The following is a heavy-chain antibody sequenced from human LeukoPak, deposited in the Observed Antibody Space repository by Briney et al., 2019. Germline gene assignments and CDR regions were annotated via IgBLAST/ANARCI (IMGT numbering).Heavy chain of an antibody. J-gene: IGHJ1*01. CDR3: AREYSASEH. CDR1: GYNFVGYY. CDR2: IDPYTGNT. D-gene: IGHD5-12*01. V-gene: IGHV1-2*02. Sequence: GASVKVSCKASGYNFVGYYFPWVRQAPGQGLEWMAWIDPYTGNTHYAQKFQGRITVTRDTSLSTTYMELNWLPSDDTALYYCAREYSASEHWGQGTLVTVSS.